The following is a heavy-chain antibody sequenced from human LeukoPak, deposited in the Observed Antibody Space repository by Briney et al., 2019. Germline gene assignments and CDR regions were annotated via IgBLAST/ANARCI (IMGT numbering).Heavy chain of an antibody. CDR2: IYDTERP. V-gene: IGHV4-4*02. J-gene: IGHJ6*03. CDR1: GGSFSRSQW. CDR3: ARREGHYYYYYMDV. Sequence: MSSGTLSLTCTISGGSFSRSQWWSWVRQSPGKGLEWIGEIYDTERPKYNPSLKSRVTISVDTSKNQFSLKLSSVTAADTAVYYCARREGHYYYYYMDVWGKGTTVTISS.